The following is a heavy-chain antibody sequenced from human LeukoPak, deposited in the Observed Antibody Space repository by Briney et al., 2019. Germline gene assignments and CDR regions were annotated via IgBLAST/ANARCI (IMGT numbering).Heavy chain of an antibody. CDR1: GGTFSSYA. D-gene: IGHD4-23*01. Sequence: SVKVSCKASGGTFSSYAISWVRQAAGQGLEWMGGIIPIFGTANYAQKFQGRVTITTDESTSTAYMDLSSLRSEDTAVYCCARISEGSYGGNQYFDYWGQGTLVTVSS. CDR2: IIPIFGTA. J-gene: IGHJ4*02. CDR3: ARISEGSYGGNQYFDY. V-gene: IGHV1-69*05.